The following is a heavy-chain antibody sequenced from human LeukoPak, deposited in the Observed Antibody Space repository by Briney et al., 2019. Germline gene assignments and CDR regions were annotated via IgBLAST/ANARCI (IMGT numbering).Heavy chain of an antibody. CDR3: AKDVSPGYFDY. V-gene: IGHV3-30*02. Sequence: RRSLRLSCAASGFTFTDYGMHWVRQAPGKVLEWVAFLLNVGIGEYYADSVKGRFTISRDTSRNTLYLQMNSLRADDTALYYCAKDVSPGYFDYWGRGCLVTLCS. CDR1: GFTFTDYG. CDR2: LLNVGIGE. J-gene: IGHJ4*02. D-gene: IGHD3-10*01.